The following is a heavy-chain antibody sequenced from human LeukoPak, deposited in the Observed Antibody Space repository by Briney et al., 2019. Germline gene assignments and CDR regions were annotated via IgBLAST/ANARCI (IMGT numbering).Heavy chain of an antibody. CDR1: GGSISSGSYY. Sequence: PSETLSLTCTVSGGSISSGSYYWSWIRQPAGKGLEWIGRIYTSGSTNYNPSLKSRVTISVDTSKNQFSLKLSSVTAADTAVYYCARDHTYYYDSSGYSSHFDYWGQGTLFTVSS. CDR2: IYTSGST. J-gene: IGHJ4*02. D-gene: IGHD3-22*01. CDR3: ARDHTYYYDSSGYSSHFDY. V-gene: IGHV4-61*02.